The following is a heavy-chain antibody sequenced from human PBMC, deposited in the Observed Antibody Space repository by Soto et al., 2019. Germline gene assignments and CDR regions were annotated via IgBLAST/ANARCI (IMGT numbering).Heavy chain of an antibody. CDR3: AKGIISAAAPTVCFDY. V-gene: IGHV3-23*01. J-gene: IGHJ4*02. D-gene: IGHD6-13*01. Sequence: GGSLRLSCAASGFTFSSYAMSWVRQAPGKGLEWVSAISGSGGSTYYADSVKGRFTISRDNSKNTLYLQMNSLRAEDTAVYYCAKGIISAAAPTVCFDYWGQGTLVTVSS. CDR1: GFTFSSYA. CDR2: ISGSGGST.